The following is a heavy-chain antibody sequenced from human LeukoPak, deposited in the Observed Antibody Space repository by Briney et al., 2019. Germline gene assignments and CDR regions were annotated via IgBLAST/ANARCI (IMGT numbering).Heavy chain of an antibody. D-gene: IGHD3-3*01. J-gene: IGHJ4*02. V-gene: IGHV3-30*02. CDR3: AKEGPQYYDFWSGYYDY. CDR1: GFTFSSYG. CDR2: IRYDGSNK. Sequence: GGSLRLSCAASGFTFSSYGMHWVRQAPGKGLEWVAFIRYDGSNKYYADSVKGRFTISRDNSKNTLYLQMNSLRAEDTAVYYCAKEGPQYYDFWSGYYDYWGQGTLVTVSS.